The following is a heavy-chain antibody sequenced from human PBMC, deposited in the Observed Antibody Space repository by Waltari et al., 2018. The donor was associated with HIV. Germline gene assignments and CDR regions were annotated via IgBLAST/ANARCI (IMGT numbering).Heavy chain of an antibody. V-gene: IGHV1-2*02. CDR3: ARVQTNRDGMDV. Sequence: QARLVQSGAEVKKPGTSVRVSCKSSGNTLSASYIHWVRQAPGQGLAWMGCHSPNAGGTIYSQRFQGGVILTRDTSTGTGYMDVQGLRADDTAVYDCARVQTNRDGMDVSGQGTTVIVSS. J-gene: IGHJ6*01. CDR1: GNTLSASY. CDR2: HSPNAGGT.